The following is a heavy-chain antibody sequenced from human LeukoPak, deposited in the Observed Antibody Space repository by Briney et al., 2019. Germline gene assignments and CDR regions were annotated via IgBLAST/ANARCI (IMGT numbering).Heavy chain of an antibody. Sequence: GGSLRLSCAASGFTVSSSYMSWVRQAPGKGLEWVSVTYSGGSTYYADSVKGRFTISRDNSKNTLYLQMNSLRAEDTAVYYCARGPPTEIYSGYDYYFDYWGQGTLVTVSS. CDR3: ARGPPTEIYSGYDYYFDY. V-gene: IGHV3-53*01. J-gene: IGHJ4*02. D-gene: IGHD5-12*01. CDR2: TYSGGST. CDR1: GFTVSSSY.